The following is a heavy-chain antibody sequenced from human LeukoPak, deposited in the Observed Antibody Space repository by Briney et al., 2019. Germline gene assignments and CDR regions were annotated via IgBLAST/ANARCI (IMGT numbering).Heavy chain of an antibody. CDR2: VSRDGNDR. CDR1: GFTFSSYW. J-gene: IGHJ5*01. CDR3: VRDWDHYDFDS. D-gene: IGHD3-3*01. Sequence: PGGSLRLSCAASGFTFSSYWMHWVRQAPGKGLVWVSRVSRDGNDRIYADSVKGRLTISRDNAKNTLYLQMNSLRVEDTAVYYCVRDWDHYDFDSWGQGTLVTVSS. V-gene: IGHV3-74*01.